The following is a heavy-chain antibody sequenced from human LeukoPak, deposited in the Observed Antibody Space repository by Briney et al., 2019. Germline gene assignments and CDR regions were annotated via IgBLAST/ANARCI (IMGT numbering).Heavy chain of an antibody. CDR3: AKVAVVTREFGY. CDR1: GFTFSSYG. Sequence: GGSLRLSCAASGFTFSSYGMHWVRQAPGKGLEWVAFIRYDGSNKYYADSVKGRFTISRDNSKNTLYLQMNSLRAEDTAVYYCAKVAVVTREFGYWGQGTLVTVSS. V-gene: IGHV3-30*02. CDR2: IRYDGSNK. J-gene: IGHJ4*02. D-gene: IGHD4-23*01.